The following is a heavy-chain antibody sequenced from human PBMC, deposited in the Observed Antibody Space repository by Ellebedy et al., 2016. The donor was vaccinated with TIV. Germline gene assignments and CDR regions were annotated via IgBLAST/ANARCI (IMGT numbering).Heavy chain of an antibody. Sequence: ASVKVSCKASGFTFTGYYMHWLRQAPGQGLEWVGWINPNSGDTSYAPKFQGRVSLTRDTSITTAYMELSSLKSDDSAVYYFVRVRLSTVTTMNFWGQGTMVSVSA. CDR3: VRVRLSTVTTMNF. V-gene: IGHV1-2*02. D-gene: IGHD4-17*01. CDR2: INPNSGDT. CDR1: GFTFTGYY. J-gene: IGHJ4*02.